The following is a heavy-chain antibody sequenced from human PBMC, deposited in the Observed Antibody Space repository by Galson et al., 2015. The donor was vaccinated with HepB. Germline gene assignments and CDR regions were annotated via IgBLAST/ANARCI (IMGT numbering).Heavy chain of an antibody. CDR3: ARGDSSSWYSGVEYFQH. CDR1: GDSVSSNSAA. D-gene: IGHD6-13*01. CDR2: TYYRSKWYN. Sequence: AISGDSVSSNSAAWNWIRQSPSRGLEWLGRTYYRSKWYNDYAVSVKSRITINPDTSKNQFSLQLNSVTPEDTAVYYCARGDSSSWYSGVEYFQHWGQGTLVTVSS. V-gene: IGHV6-1*01. J-gene: IGHJ1*01.